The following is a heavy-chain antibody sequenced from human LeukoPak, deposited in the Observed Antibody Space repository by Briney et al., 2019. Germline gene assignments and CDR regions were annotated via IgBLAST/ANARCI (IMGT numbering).Heavy chain of an antibody. V-gene: IGHV3-23*01. CDR1: GFTFSSYA. D-gene: IGHD3-3*01. Sequence: QPGGSLRLSCAASGFTFSSYAMSWVRQAPGKGLEWVSAISGSGGSTYYADSVKGRFTISRDNSKNTLYLQMNSLRAEDTAVYYCVQSRADFWSGYNYFDYWGQGTLVTVSS. CDR2: ISGSGGST. J-gene: IGHJ4*02. CDR3: VQSRADFWSGYNYFDY.